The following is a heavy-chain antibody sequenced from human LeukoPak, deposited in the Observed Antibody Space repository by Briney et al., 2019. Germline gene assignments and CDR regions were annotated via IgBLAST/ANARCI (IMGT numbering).Heavy chain of an antibody. CDR3: ARSGSYANDAFDS. J-gene: IGHJ3*02. Sequence: SETLSLTCTVSGDSISSYYWSWLRQPAGKGLEWIGRMYLSGNTNYNPSLKSRVTMPPDTSKNQFSLKLSSVTAADTAVYYCARSGSYANDAFDSWGQGTMGTVSA. D-gene: IGHD1-26*01. CDR1: GDSISSYY. CDR2: MYLSGNT. V-gene: IGHV4-4*07.